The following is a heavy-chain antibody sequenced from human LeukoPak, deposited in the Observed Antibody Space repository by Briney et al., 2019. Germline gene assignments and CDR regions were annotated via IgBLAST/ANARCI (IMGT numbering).Heavy chain of an antibody. Sequence: GASVKVSCKASGGTFSSYAISWVRQAPGQGLEWMGGIIPIFGTANYAQKFQGRVTVTRDTSTSTVYMELSSLRSEDTAVYYCARGGLAAAATYDYWGQGTLVTVSS. CDR1: GGTFSSYA. V-gene: IGHV1-69*05. J-gene: IGHJ4*02. CDR3: ARGGLAAAATYDY. D-gene: IGHD6-13*01. CDR2: IIPIFGTA.